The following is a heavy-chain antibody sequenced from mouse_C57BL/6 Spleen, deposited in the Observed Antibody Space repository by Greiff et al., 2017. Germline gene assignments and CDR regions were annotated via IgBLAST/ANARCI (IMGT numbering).Heavy chain of an antibody. J-gene: IGHJ4*01. D-gene: IGHD2-3*01. CDR3: ARDLAYDGYEAMDY. CDR1: GFTFSSYA. Sequence: EVKLVESGGGLVKPGGSLKLSCAASGFTFSSYAMSWVRQTPEKRLEWVATISDGGSYTYYPDNVKGRFTISRDNAKNNLYLQMSHLKSEDTAMYYCARDLAYDGYEAMDYWGQGTSVTVSS. V-gene: IGHV5-4*01. CDR2: ISDGGSYT.